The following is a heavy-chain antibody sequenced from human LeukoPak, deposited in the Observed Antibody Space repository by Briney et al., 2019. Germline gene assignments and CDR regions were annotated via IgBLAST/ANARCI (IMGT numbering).Heavy chain of an antibody. CDR3: ARDFSYSYAMNLFDY. Sequence: PGGSLRLSCAATGFTFSSYWMSWVRQAPGKGLEWVANIKQDGSEKYYVDSVKGRFTISRDNAKNSLYLQMNSLRAEDTAVYYCARDFSYSYAMNLFDYWGQGTLVTVSS. CDR1: GFTFSSYW. CDR2: IKQDGSEK. D-gene: IGHD5-18*01. J-gene: IGHJ4*02. V-gene: IGHV3-7*01.